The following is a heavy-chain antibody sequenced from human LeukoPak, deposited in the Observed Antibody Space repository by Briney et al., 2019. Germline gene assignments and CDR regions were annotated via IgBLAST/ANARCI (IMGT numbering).Heavy chain of an antibody. J-gene: IGHJ4*02. D-gene: IGHD1-26*01. Sequence: SETLFLTCTVSGGSISSYYWSWIRQPAGKGLDWIGRIYTSGSTNYNASLKSRVSMSVDTSKNQFSLKLSSVTDADTAVFYCARENSGSYREFDYWGEGTLVTVSS. V-gene: IGHV4-4*07. CDR2: IYTSGST. CDR1: GGSISSYY. CDR3: ARENSGSYREFDY.